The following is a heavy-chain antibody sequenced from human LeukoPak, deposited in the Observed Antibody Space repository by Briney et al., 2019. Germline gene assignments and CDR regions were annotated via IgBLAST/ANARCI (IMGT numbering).Heavy chain of an antibody. CDR2: ISSSSSYI. CDR3: ARDDSASGGYNY. V-gene: IGHV3-21*01. J-gene: IGHJ4*02. Sequence: NPGGSLRLSCAASGFTFSSYSMNWVRQAPGKGLEWVSSISSSSSYIYYADSVKGRFTISRDNAKNSLYLQMNSLRAEDTAVYYCARDDSASGGYNYWGQGTLVTVSS. D-gene: IGHD3-10*01. CDR1: GFTFSSYS.